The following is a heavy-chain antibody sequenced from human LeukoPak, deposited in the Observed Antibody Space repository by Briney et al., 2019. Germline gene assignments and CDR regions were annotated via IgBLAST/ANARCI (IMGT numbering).Heavy chain of an antibody. D-gene: IGHD2-2*01. CDR3: ARWYCSNINCYYDF. J-gene: IGHJ4*02. CDR2: IRYDGSNK. CDR1: GFTFSSYG. Sequence: GSLRLSCAASGFTFSSYGMHWVRQAPGKGLEWVAFIRYDGSNKYYADPVKGRFTISRDSSKNTLNLQMDSLRAEDTAVYYCARWYCSNINCYYDFWGQGTLVTVSS. V-gene: IGHV3-30*02.